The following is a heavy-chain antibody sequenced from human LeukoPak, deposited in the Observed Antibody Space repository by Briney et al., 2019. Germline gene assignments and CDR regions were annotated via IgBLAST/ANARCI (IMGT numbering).Heavy chain of an antibody. CDR3: AREAMATTLFFDC. Sequence: WETLSLTCPVSGGSISNYYYGTCIRHPPRAGLEWIAYVSYTGSTHFIPTLTSRLTMSLVTSRNQLSLKLTSLAAADTAVYYRAREAMATTLFFDCWGQRTLVSASS. CDR2: VSYTGST. V-gene: IGHV4-59*01. D-gene: IGHD5-12*01. CDR1: GGSISNYY. J-gene: IGHJ4*02.